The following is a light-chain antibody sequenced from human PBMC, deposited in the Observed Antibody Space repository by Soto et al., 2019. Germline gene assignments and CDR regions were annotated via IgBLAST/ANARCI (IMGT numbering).Light chain of an antibody. J-gene: IGKJ4*01. V-gene: IGKV3-11*01. Sequence: EIVLTQSPATLSLSPGERATLSCRASQSVINYLAWYQQKPGQAPRLLIYDTSNRATVIPARFSGSGSGTDFTLIISRLEPEDFAVYYCQQRANWPLPFGGGTKVEIK. CDR1: QSVINY. CDR2: DTS. CDR3: QQRANWPLP.